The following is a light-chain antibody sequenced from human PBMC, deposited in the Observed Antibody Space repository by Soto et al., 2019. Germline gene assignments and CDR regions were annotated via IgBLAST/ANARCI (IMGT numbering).Light chain of an antibody. CDR2: GAS. CDR3: QQYGSLGT. CDR1: QSVGSY. Sequence: EIVMTQSPATLSVSQGERATLSCRASQSVGSYLAWYQQKPGQAPRLLIYGASTRATGIPARFSGSGSGTDFTLTISRLEPEDFAVYYCQQYGSLGTFGQGTKVDI. J-gene: IGKJ1*01. V-gene: IGKV3-15*01.